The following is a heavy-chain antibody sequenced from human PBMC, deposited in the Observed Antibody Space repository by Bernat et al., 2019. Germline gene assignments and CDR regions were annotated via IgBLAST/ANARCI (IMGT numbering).Heavy chain of an antibody. CDR3: ARVRACLSGVCPYRGLFDY. CDR1: GYTFTSYA. J-gene: IGHJ4*02. Sequence: QVQLVQSGAEEKKPGASVKVSCKASGYTFTSYAMHWVRQAPGQRREWMGWINAGNGNTKYSQKFQGRVTITRDTSASTAYMELSSLGSEDTAVYYCARVRACLSGVCPYRGLFDYWGQGTLVTVSS. CDR2: INAGNGNT. D-gene: IGHD2-8*02. V-gene: IGHV1-3*05.